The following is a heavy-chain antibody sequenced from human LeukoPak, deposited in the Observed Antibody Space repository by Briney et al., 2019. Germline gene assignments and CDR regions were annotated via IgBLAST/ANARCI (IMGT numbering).Heavy chain of an antibody. V-gene: IGHV3-23*01. D-gene: IGHD1-26*01. J-gene: IGHJ4*02. CDR1: GFTFSSYG. CDR3: ANTYIVGATMDPFDY. CDR2: ISGSGGST. Sequence: GGSLRLSCAASGFTFSSYGMSWVRQAPGKGLEWVSAISGSGGSTYYADSVKGRSTISRDSSKNTLYLQVNSLRAEDTAVYYCANTYIVGATMDPFDYWGQGTLVTVSS.